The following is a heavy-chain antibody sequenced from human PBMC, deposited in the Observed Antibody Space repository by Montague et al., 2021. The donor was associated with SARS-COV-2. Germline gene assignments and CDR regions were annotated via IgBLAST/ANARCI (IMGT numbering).Heavy chain of an antibody. J-gene: IGHJ5*02. CDR3: ARDDPYCPNGACYTGNWFDP. CDR2: TYYRSKWYN. D-gene: IGHD2-8*01. Sequence: CAISGDSVSSNSAAWNWIRQSPSRGLEWLGRTYYRSKWYNDYAVSVKSRITINPDTSKNQFSLQLNSVTPEDTAVYYCARDDPYCPNGACYTGNWFDPWGQGTLVTVSS. CDR1: GDSVSSNSAA. V-gene: IGHV6-1*01.